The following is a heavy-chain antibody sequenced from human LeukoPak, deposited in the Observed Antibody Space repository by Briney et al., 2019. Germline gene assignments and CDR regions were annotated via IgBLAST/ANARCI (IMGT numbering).Heavy chain of an antibody. V-gene: IGHV1-69*06. D-gene: IGHD3-16*01. CDR1: GGTFSSSA. CDR2: IIPIFGTA. Sequence: ASVKVSCKASGGTFSSSAISWVRQAPGQGLEWMGGIIPIFGTANYAQKLQGRVTITADKSSSTVYMELSSLRSEDTAVYYCARDPGGNYFDYWGQGILVTVSS. J-gene: IGHJ4*02. CDR3: ARDPGGNYFDY.